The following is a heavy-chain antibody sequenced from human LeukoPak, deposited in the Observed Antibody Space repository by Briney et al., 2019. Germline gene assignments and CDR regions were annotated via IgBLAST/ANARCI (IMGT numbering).Heavy chain of an antibody. Sequence: GGSLRLSCAASGFSFSSYAMSWVRQAPGKGLEWVSAISGSGGDTWYADSVRGRFTISRDNSKNTLYMQVNSLRAEDTAVYYCAKDYYDISGSRYDFWGQGTLVTVSS. CDR2: ISGSGGDT. V-gene: IGHV3-23*01. CDR1: GFSFSSYA. J-gene: IGHJ4*02. D-gene: IGHD3-22*01. CDR3: AKDYYDISGSRYDF.